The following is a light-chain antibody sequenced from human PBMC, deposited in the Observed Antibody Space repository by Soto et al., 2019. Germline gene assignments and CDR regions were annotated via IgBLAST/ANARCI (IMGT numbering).Light chain of an antibody. CDR2: WAS. Sequence: DIVMTQSPDSLAVSLGERAIINCKSSQSVLDRSNNKNNLTWYQQKPGQHPKPLIYWASTREFGVPDRFSGRGSGTDFTLTISGLQAEDFALYCCQQFYAIPRTFGQGIKVEIK. CDR3: QQFYAIPRT. CDR1: QSVLDRSNNKNN. V-gene: IGKV4-1*01. J-gene: IGKJ1*01.